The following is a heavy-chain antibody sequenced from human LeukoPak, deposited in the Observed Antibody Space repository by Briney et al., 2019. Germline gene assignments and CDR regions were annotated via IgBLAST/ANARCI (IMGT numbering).Heavy chain of an antibody. Sequence: PGGSLRLSCAASGFTFSNYWMHWVRQAPGKGLVWVSRINSDGSSTSYADSVKGRFTISRDNAKNTLYLQMNSLGAEDTAVYYCARVSSGSYFGYYYYYMDVWGKGTTVTVSS. CDR2: INSDGSST. CDR1: GFTFSNYW. V-gene: IGHV3-74*01. D-gene: IGHD1-26*01. J-gene: IGHJ6*03. CDR3: ARVSSGSYFGYYYYYMDV.